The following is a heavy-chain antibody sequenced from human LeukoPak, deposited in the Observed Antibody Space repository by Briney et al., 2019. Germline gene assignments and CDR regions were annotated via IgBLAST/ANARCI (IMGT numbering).Heavy chain of an antibody. D-gene: IGHD3-16*01. CDR2: VSSSSSPI. Sequence: GGSLRLSCAASGFTFRSYGINWVRQAPGKGLEWVSYVSSSSSPIYYADSVKGRFTISRDNAKNLLYLQMNSLRAEDTAVYYCARDPGWGALDHWGQGTLVTVS. CDR1: GFTFRSYG. V-gene: IGHV3-48*04. CDR3: ARDPGWGALDH. J-gene: IGHJ4*02.